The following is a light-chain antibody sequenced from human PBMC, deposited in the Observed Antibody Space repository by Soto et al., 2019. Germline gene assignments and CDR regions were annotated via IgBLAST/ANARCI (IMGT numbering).Light chain of an antibody. CDR2: EVT. CDR1: SSDVGDYNY. CDR3: SSKAGNNNFGV. J-gene: IGLJ2*01. V-gene: IGLV2-8*01. Sequence: QSALTQPPSVSGSPGQSVTISCTGTSSDVGDYNYVSWYQHQPDKAPKLMIYEVTKRPSGVPDRFSGSKSGNTASLTGSGLQAEDEVGYFFSSKAGNNNFGVFRGGTKGTVL.